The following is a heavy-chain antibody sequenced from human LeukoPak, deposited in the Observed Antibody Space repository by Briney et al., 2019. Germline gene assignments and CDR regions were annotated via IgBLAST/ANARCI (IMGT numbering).Heavy chain of an antibody. D-gene: IGHD3-9*01. CDR2: IYYSGSA. V-gene: IGHV4-31*03. CDR3: ASGLYYDILTGPAFDI. CDR1: GGSISSGGYY. J-gene: IGHJ3*02. Sequence: SETLSLTCTVSGGSISSGGYYWSWIRQHPGKGLEWIGYIYYSGSAYYNPSLKSRVTISVDTSKNQFSLKLSSVTAADTAVYYRASGLYYDILTGPAFDIWGQGTMVTVSS.